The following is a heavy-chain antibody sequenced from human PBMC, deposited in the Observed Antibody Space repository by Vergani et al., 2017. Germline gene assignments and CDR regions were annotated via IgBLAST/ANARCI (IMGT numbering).Heavy chain of an antibody. D-gene: IGHD3-3*01. J-gene: IGHJ4*02. CDR2: ISSSSSYT. Sequence: QVQLVESGGGLVKPGGSLRLSCAASGFTFSDYYMSWIRQAPGKGLEWVSYISSSSSYTNYADSVKGRFTISRDNAKNSLYLQMNSLRAEDTAVYYCARAYEAHYDFWSGYYAFDYWGQGTLVTVSS. V-gene: IGHV3-11*06. CDR3: ARAYEAHYDFWSGYYAFDY. CDR1: GFTFSDYY.